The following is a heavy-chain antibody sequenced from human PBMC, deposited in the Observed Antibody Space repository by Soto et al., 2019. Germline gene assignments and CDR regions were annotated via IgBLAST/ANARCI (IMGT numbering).Heavy chain of an antibody. CDR2: ISYDGSNK. V-gene: IGHV3-30-3*01. J-gene: IGHJ4*02. CDR3: ARSDLTFGGVIVSPGFDY. D-gene: IGHD3-16*02. CDR1: GFTFSSYA. Sequence: PGGSLRLSCAGSGFTFSSYAMHWVRQAPGKGLEWVAVISYDGSNKYYADSVKGRFTISRDNSKNTLYLQMNSLRAEDTAVCYCARSDLTFGGVIVSPGFDYWGQGTLVTVSS.